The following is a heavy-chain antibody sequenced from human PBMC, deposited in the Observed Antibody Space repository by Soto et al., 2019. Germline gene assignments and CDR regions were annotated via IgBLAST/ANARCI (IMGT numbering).Heavy chain of an antibody. CDR1: GYSFTSYW. CDR2: IYPGDSDT. J-gene: IGHJ6*02. CDR3: ARSAAAHYDYYYYGMDV. D-gene: IGHD3-16*01. V-gene: IGHV5-51*01. Sequence: PGESLKISCKGSGYSFTSYWIGWVRQMPGKGLEWMGIIYPGDSDTRYSPSFQGQVTISADKSISTAYLQWSSLKASDTAMYYCARSAAAHYDYYYYGMDVWGQGTTVTVSS.